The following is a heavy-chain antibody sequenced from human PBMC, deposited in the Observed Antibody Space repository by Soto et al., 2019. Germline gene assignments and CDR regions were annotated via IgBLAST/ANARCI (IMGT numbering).Heavy chain of an antibody. CDR2: ITEDGSEK. D-gene: IGHD2-21*01. CDR3: ARASLVVATDY. V-gene: IGHV3-7*04. Sequence: PGASLKISCAASGSTFSSYWMSWVRQAPGKGLEWVAHITEDGSEKYYVDSVKGRFTISRDNAKNSLYLQMNSLRAEDTAVYYCARASLVVATDYWGQGTLVTVSS. J-gene: IGHJ4*02. CDR1: GSTFSSYW.